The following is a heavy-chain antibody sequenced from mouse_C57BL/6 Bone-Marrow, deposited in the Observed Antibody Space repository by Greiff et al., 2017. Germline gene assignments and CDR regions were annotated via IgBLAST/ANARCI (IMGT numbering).Heavy chain of an antibody. V-gene: IGHV1-18*01. CDR2: INPNNGGT. Sequence: VQLQQPGPELVKPGASVKIPCKASGYTFTDYNMDWVKQSHGKSLEWIGDINPNNGGTISNQKFKGKATLTVDKSSSTAYMERRSLTSEDTAVYYCARRQGHYYGSSYGYFDVWGTGTTVTVSS. J-gene: IGHJ1*03. CDR1: GYTFTDYN. CDR3: ARRQGHYYGSSYGYFDV. D-gene: IGHD1-1*01.